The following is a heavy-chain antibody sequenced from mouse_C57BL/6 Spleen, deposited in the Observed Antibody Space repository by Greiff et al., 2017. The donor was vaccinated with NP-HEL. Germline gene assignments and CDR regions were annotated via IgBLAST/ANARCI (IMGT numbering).Heavy chain of an antibody. CDR2: IDPSDSET. V-gene: IGHV1-52*01. CDR3: AREDYGSSYWYFDV. J-gene: IGHJ1*03. CDR1: GYTFTSYW. D-gene: IGHD1-1*01. Sequence: QVQLKQPGAELVRPGSSVKLSCKASGYTFTSYWMHWVKQRPIQGLEWIGNIDPSDSETHYNQKFKDKATVTVDKSSSTAYMQLSSLTSEDSAVYYCAREDYGSSYWYFDVWGTGTTVTVSS.